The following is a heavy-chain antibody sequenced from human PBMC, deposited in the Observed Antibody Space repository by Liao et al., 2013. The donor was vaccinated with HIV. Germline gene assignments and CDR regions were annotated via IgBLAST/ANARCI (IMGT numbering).Heavy chain of an antibody. CDR3: ARDLGLRGWYFDL. V-gene: IGHV4-4*07. CDR2: IYTSGST. D-gene: IGHD3-10*01. Sequence: QVHLQESGPGLVKPSETLSLTCTVSGGSISSYNWSWIRQAAGKGLEWIGRIYTSGSTNYNPSLKSRVIMSVDTSKNQFSLNLRSVTAADTAVYYCARDLGLRGWYFDLWGRGTLVIVSS. CDR1: GGSISSYN. J-gene: IGHJ2*01.